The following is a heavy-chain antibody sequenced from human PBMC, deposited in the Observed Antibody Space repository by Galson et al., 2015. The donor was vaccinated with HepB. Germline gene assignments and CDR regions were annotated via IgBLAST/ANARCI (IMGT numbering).Heavy chain of an antibody. V-gene: IGHV3-30-3*01. CDR3: ARDRRSGSYYPDY. Sequence: SLRLSCAASGFTFSSYSMHWVRQAPGKGLEWVAVISYDENNKYYADSVKGRFTISRDNSKNTLYLQMNSLRAEDTAVYYCARDRRSGSYYPDYWGQGTLVTVSS. J-gene: IGHJ4*02. CDR2: ISYDENNK. D-gene: IGHD3-10*01. CDR1: GFTFSSYS.